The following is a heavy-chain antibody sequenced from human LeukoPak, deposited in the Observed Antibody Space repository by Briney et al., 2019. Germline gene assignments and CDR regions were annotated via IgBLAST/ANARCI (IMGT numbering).Heavy chain of an antibody. J-gene: IGHJ4*02. D-gene: IGHD3-16*01. Sequence: GGSLSLSCAASGFTFSSYGMSWVRQPPGKGLEWVSSISGSGGNTYYADSVKGRFTISRDNSKTTLFLHMNSLRAEDTAVYYCAKALGGYHFDYWGQGTLVTVSS. CDR3: AKALGGYHFDY. V-gene: IGHV3-23*01. CDR1: GFTFSSYG. CDR2: ISGSGGNT.